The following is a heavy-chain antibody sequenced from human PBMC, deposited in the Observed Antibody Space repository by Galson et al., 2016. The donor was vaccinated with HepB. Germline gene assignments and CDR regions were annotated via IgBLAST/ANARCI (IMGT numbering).Heavy chain of an antibody. CDR2: INHRGST. CDR1: GEFFSAYY. D-gene: IGHD3-10*01. CDR3: ARGHYPYYGSGAVYEY. J-gene: IGHJ4*02. V-gene: IGHV4-34*01. Sequence: SETLSLTCAVHGEFFSAYYWSWIRQPPGKGLEWIGDINHRGSTDYNPSLKSRVTTSIGTSKNQFSLNLSSVTAADTAVYYCARGHYPYYGSGAVYEYWGQGTLVTVSS.